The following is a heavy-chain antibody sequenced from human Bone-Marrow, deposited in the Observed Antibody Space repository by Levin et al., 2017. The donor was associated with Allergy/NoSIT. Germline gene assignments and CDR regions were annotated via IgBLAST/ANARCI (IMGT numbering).Heavy chain of an antibody. Sequence: GESLKISCAASGFTFSDYYMSWIRQAPGKGLEWVSYISSSGSTIYYADSVKGRFTISRDNAKNSLYLQMNSLRAEDTAVYYCARDEVDSGWDWYFDRWGRGTLVTVSS. D-gene: IGHD6-19*01. J-gene: IGHJ2*01. CDR3: ARDEVDSGWDWYFDR. V-gene: IGHV3-11*01. CDR2: ISSSGSTI. CDR1: GFTFSDYY.